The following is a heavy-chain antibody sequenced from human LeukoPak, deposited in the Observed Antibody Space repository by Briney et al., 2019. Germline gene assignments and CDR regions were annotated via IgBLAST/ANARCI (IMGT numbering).Heavy chain of an antibody. J-gene: IGHJ6*02. V-gene: IGHV3-30*18. CDR2: ISYDGSNK. D-gene: IGHD5-18*01. CDR1: GFTFSRYG. CDR3: AKHRGYSYGSLGMDV. Sequence: PGRSLRLSCAASGFTFSRYGMHWVRQAPGKGLEWVAVISYDGSNKYYADSVKGRFTISRDNSKNTLYLQMNSLRAEDTAVYYYAKHRGYSYGSLGMDVWGQGTTVTVSS.